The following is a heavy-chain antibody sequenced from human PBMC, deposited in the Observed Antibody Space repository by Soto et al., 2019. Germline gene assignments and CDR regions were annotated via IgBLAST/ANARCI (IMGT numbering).Heavy chain of an antibody. J-gene: IGHJ5*02. Sequence: GGSLRLSCAASGFTFSSYAMSWVRQAPGKGLEWVSAISGSGGSTYYADSVKGRFTISRDNSKNTLHLQMNSLRAEDTAVYYCAKDPSRSYDYVWGSYRHNWFDPWGQGTLVTVSS. CDR3: AKDPSRSYDYVWGSYRHNWFDP. CDR2: ISGSGGST. V-gene: IGHV3-23*01. CDR1: GFTFSSYA. D-gene: IGHD3-16*02.